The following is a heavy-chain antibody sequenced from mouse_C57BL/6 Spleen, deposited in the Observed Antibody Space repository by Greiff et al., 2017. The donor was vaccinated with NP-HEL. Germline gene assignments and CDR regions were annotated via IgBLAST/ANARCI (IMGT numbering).Heavy chain of an antibody. CDR3: ARKKLGVFDY. V-gene: IGHV5-17*01. D-gene: IGHD4-1*01. J-gene: IGHJ2*01. Sequence: EVKLMESGGGLVKPGGSLKLSCAASGFTFSDYGMHWVRQAPEKGLEWVAYISSGSSTIYYADTVKGRFTISRDNAKNTLFLQMTSLRSEDTAMYYCARKKLGVFDYWGQGTTLTVSS. CDR1: GFTFSDYG. CDR2: ISSGSSTI.